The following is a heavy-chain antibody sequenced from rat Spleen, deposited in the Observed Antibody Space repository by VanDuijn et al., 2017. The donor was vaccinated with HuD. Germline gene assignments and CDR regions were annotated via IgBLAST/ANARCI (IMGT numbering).Heavy chain of an antibody. Sequence: SGYGWNWIRKFPGNKLEWMGYINSVGSTNYNPPLKSQISITRDTSKNQFFLQLTSVTTEDTATYYCARTNNPYFYVMDAWGQGASVTVSS. J-gene: IGHJ4*01. V-gene: IGHV3-3*01. CDR3: ARTNNPYFYVMDA. CDR2: INSVGST. D-gene: IGHD3-4*01. CDR1: SGYG.